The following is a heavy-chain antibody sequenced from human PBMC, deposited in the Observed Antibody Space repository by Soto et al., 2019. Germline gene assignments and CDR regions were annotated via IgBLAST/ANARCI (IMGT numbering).Heavy chain of an antibody. J-gene: IGHJ4*02. D-gene: IGHD4-4*01. CDR3: AKVNRMTTVTTHYYFDY. CDR2: ISGSGGST. CDR1: GFTFSSYA. Sequence: GGSLRLSCAASGFTFSSYAMHWVRQAPGKGLEWVAAISGSGGSTYYADSVKGRFTISRDNSKNTLYLQMNSLRAEDTAVYYCAKVNRMTTVTTHYYFDYWGQGTLVTVSS. V-gene: IGHV3-23*01.